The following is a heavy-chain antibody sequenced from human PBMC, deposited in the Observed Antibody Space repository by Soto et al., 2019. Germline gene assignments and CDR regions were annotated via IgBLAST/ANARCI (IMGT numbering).Heavy chain of an antibody. J-gene: IGHJ4*02. CDR1: GFTFSSYA. Sequence: PGGSLRLSCAASGFTFSSYAMHWVRQAPGKGLEWVAVISYDGSNKYYADSVKGRFTISRDNSKNTLYLQMNSLRAEDTAVYYCARDDYDSSGYYSDCDYWGQGTLVTVSS. CDR2: ISYDGSNK. CDR3: ARDDYDSSGYYSDCDY. D-gene: IGHD3-22*01. V-gene: IGHV3-30-3*01.